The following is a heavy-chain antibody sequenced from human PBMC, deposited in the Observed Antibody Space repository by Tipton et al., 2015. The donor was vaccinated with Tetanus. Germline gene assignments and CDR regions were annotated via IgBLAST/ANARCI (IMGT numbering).Heavy chain of an antibody. J-gene: IGHJ4*02. V-gene: IGHV4-34*01. D-gene: IGHD2-2*01. CDR3: ARLDCSSTSCYEVGGNY. CDR2: INHSGST. Sequence: TLSLTCAVYGGSFSGYYWSWIRQPPGKGLEWIGEINHSGSTNYNPSLKSRVTISVDTSKNQFSLKLSSVTAADTALYYCARLDCSSTSCYEVGGNYWGQGTLVTVSS. CDR1: GGSFSGYY.